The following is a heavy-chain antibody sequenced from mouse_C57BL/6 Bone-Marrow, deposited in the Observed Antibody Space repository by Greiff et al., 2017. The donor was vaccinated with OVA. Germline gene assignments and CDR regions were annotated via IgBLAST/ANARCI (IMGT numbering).Heavy chain of an antibody. CDR2: INPGSGGT. CDR3: ARCYGNLDY. D-gene: IGHD2-1*01. V-gene: IGHV1-54*01. Sequence: VKLQESGAELVRPGTSVKVSCKASGYAFTNYLIEWVKQRPGQGLEWIGVINPGSGGTNYNEKFKGKATLTADKSSSTAYMQLSSLTSEDSAVYFCARCYGNLDYWGQGTTLTVSS. CDR1: GYAFTNYL. J-gene: IGHJ2*01.